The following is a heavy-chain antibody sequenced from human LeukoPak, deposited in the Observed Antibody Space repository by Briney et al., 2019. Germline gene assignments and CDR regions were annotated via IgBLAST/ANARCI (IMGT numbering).Heavy chain of an antibody. V-gene: IGHV4-59*01. CDR2: IYYSGIT. D-gene: IGHD3-22*01. CDR3: ARGDYYDSSGPDY. CDR1: GGPISSFY. Sequence: SETLSLTCTVSGGPISSFYWSWIRQPPAKGLEWIGYIYYSGITNYNPSLKSRVTISVDTSKNQFSLNLSSVTAADTAVYFCARGDYYDSSGPDYWGQGTLVTVSS. J-gene: IGHJ4*02.